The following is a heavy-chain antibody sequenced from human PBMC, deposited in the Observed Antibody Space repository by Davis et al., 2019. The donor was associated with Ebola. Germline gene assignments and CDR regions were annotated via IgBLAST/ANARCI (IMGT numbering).Heavy chain of an antibody. Sequence: GESLKISCKGSGYSFTSYWIGWVRQMPGKGLELMGIIYGADSDTRYTPSFQGQVTISADKSISTAYLQWNRLKASDTAMYYCARHMTLAGYFDYWGQGTLVTVSS. CDR2: IYGADSDT. D-gene: IGHD2-21*02. CDR3: ARHMTLAGYFDY. CDR1: GYSFTSYW. J-gene: IGHJ4*02. V-gene: IGHV5-51*01.